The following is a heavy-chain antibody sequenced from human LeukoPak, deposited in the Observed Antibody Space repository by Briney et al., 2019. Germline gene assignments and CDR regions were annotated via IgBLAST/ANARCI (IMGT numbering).Heavy chain of an antibody. CDR2: IIPIFGTA. D-gene: IGHD3-3*01. Sequence: SVKVSCKASGGTFSSYAISWLRQAPGQGLEWVGGIIPIFGTANYAQKFQGRVTITADESTSTAYMELSSLRSEDTAVYDCARGVNRITIFVWFDPWGQGTLVTVSS. CDR3: ARGVNRITIFVWFDP. J-gene: IGHJ5*02. CDR1: GGTFSSYA. V-gene: IGHV1-69*01.